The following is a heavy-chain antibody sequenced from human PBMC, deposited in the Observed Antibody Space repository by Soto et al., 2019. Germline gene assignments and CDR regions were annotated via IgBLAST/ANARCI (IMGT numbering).Heavy chain of an antibody. CDR3: ARDYYYGSGNYYRADYYHYGMDV. V-gene: IGHV3-53*01. Sequence: LRISCAAAGFTVTSYYMSWVRQAPLKGLEWVSLIYTGGNTNYADSVKGRFTISRDNSKNTLYLQMNSLRAEDTAVYYCARDYYYGSGNYYRADYYHYGMDVWGQGTTVTVSS. CDR1: GFTVTSYY. J-gene: IGHJ6*02. CDR2: IYTGGNT. D-gene: IGHD3-10*01.